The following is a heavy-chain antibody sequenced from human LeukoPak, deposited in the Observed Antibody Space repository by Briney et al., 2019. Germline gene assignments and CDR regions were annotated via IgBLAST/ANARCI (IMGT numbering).Heavy chain of an antibody. V-gene: IGHV3-48*03. CDR1: GFSFSNFE. CDR2: ISSSGSFI. Sequence: AGGSLRLSCAASGFSFSNFEMNWVRQAPGKGLEWVSYISSSGSFIYCADSVKGRFTISRDNSKNTLYLQMNSLRAEDTAVYYCAKDPVAVAGTDYWGQGTLVTVSS. D-gene: IGHD6-19*01. CDR3: AKDPVAVAGTDY. J-gene: IGHJ4*02.